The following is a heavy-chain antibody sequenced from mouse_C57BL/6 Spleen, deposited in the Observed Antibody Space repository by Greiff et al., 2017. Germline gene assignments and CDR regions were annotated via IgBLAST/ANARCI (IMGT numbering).Heavy chain of an antibody. CDR3: ARSRESVQYVDV. CDR2: INPSSGYT. CDR1: GYTFTSYW. Sequence: VQVVESGAELAKPGASVKLSCKASGYTFTSYWMHWVKQRPGQGLEWIGYINPSSGYTKYNQKFKDKATLTADKSSSTAYMQLSSLTYEDSAVYYCARSRESVQYVDVWGTGTTVTVSS. V-gene: IGHV1-7*01. J-gene: IGHJ1*03.